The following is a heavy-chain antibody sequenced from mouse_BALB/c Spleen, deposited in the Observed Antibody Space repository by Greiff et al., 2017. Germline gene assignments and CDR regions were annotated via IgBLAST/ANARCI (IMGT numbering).Heavy chain of an antibody. J-gene: IGHJ4*01. Sequence: QVQLQQSGAELVRPGTSVKVSCKASGYAFTNYLLEWVKQRPGQGLEWIGVSNPGSGGTNYNEKFKGKATLTADKSSSTAYMQLSSLTSDDSAVYFCARGLRRDYYAMDYWGQGTSVTVSS. V-gene: IGHV1-54*03. D-gene: IGHD2-2*01. CDR1: GYAFTNYL. CDR3: ARGLRRDYYAMDY. CDR2: SNPGSGGT.